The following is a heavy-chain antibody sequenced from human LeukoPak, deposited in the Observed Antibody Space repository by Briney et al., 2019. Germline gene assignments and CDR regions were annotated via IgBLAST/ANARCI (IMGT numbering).Heavy chain of an antibody. CDR3: AKDLHYDFWSGYYYYYYGMDV. Sequence: GGSLRLSCAASGFTFSSYAMSWVRQAPGKGLEWVSAISGSGGSTYYADSVKGRFTISRDNSKNTLYLQMNGLRAEDTAVYYCAKDLHYDFWSGYYYYYYGMDVWGQGTTVTVSS. CDR1: GFTFSSYA. V-gene: IGHV3-23*01. J-gene: IGHJ6*02. D-gene: IGHD3-3*01. CDR2: ISGSGGST.